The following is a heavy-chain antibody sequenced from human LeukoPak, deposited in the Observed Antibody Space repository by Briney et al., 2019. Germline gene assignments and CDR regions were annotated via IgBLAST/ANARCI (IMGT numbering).Heavy chain of an antibody. CDR3: ARGRHDILTGYPKRGDY. CDR2: IRYDGSNK. V-gene: IGHV3-30*02. CDR1: GFTFSSYG. Sequence: GGSLRLSCAASGFTFSSYGMHWVRQAPGKGLEWVAFIRYDGSNKYYADSVKGRFTISRDNAKNSLYLQMNSLRAEDTAVYYCARGRHDILTGYPKRGDYWGQGTLVTVSS. D-gene: IGHD3-9*01. J-gene: IGHJ4*02.